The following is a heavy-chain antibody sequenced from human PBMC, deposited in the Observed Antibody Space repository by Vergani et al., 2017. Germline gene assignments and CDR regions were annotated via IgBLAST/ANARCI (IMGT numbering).Heavy chain of an antibody. CDR2: INPNSGGT. CDR1: GYTFTGYY. D-gene: IGHD3-9*01. J-gene: IGHJ4*02. V-gene: IGHV1-2*02. CDR3: ARGRYYDILTGK. Sequence: QVQLVQSGAEVKKPGASVKVSCKASGYTFTGYYMHWVRQAPGQGLEWMGWINPNSGGTKYAQKFQGRVTMTRDTSISTAYMELSRLRSDDTAVYYCARGRYYDILTGKWGQGTLVTVSS.